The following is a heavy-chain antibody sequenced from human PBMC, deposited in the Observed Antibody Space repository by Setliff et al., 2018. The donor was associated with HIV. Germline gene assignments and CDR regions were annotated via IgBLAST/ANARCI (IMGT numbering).Heavy chain of an antibody. J-gene: IGHJ3*02. CDR3: ARDRGYPDSFNI. CDR1: GFTFNTYG. CDR2: MSGINDNK. Sequence: PGGSLRLSCAASGFTFNTYGMNWVRQAPGKGLEWVSLMSGINDNKYYGDSVKGRFTISRDNAKNSLYLQMNSLRAEDTAVYYCARDRGYPDSFNIWGQGTVVTVSS. V-gene: IGHV3-21*01. D-gene: IGHD3-10*01.